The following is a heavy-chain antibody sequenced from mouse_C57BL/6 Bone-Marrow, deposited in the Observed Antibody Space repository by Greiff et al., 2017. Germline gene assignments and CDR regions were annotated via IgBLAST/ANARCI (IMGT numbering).Heavy chain of an antibody. J-gene: IGHJ2*01. CDR2: ISDGGSYT. CDR3: AREGGSGSFDY. V-gene: IGHV5-4*01. CDR1: GFTFSSYA. D-gene: IGHD1-1*01. Sequence: EVKLMESGGGLVKPGGSLKLSCAASGFTFSSYAMSWVRQTPDKRLEWVATISDGGSYTYYPDNVKGRFTISRDNAKNNLYLQMSHLKSEDTAMYYCAREGGSGSFDYWGQGTTLTVSS.